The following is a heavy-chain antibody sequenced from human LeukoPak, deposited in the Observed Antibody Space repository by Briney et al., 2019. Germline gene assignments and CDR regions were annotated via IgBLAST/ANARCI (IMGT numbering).Heavy chain of an antibody. Sequence: GGSLRLSCAASGFTFSDYYMSWIRQAPGKGLEWVSYISSSGSTIYYADSVKGRFTISRDNAKNSLYLQMNSLRAEDTAVYYCAKDVHLFCSSTSCYSSRFDYWGQGTLVTVSS. J-gene: IGHJ4*02. CDR2: ISSSGSTI. D-gene: IGHD2-2*01. CDR3: AKDVHLFCSSTSCYSSRFDY. CDR1: GFTFSDYY. V-gene: IGHV3-11*01.